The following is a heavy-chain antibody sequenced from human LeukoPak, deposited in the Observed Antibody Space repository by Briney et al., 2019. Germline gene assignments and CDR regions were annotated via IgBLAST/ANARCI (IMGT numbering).Heavy chain of an antibody. J-gene: IGHJ4*02. D-gene: IGHD2-15*01. CDR1: GLTFSSYW. Sequence: PGGSLRLSCAASGLTFSSYWMSWVRQAPGKGLEWVANIKQDGSEKYYVDSVKGRFTIARDNDKNSLYLQMNSLRAEDTAVYYCARDTRGGGSFDWGQGTMVTVCS. V-gene: IGHV3-7*01. CDR3: ARDTRGGGSFD. CDR2: IKQDGSEK.